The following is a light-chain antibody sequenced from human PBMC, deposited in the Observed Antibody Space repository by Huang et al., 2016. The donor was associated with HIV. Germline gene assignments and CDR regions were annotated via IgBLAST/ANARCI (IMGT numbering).Light chain of an antibody. CDR2: AAS. J-gene: IGKJ2*01. Sequence: DIQMTQSPSSLSTSVGDRVTITCRASQGACNSLAWYQQKPGKVPKLLIYAASTLRSGVPSRFSGSGSGTEFTLTISGLQPEDVATYYCQKYNSAPYTFGQGTRLDIK. CDR1: QGACNS. CDR3: QKYNSAPYT. V-gene: IGKV1-27*01.